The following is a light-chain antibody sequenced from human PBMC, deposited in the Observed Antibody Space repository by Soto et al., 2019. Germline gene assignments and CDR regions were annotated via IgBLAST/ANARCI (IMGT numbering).Light chain of an antibody. CDR1: QSVSSRH. CDR2: GTS. J-gene: IGKJ1*01. CDR3: QYYGSSPRT. Sequence: IVVKHSPGTLSLYQGERATLSCRASQSVSSRHLAWYQQKPGQAPRLLIYGTSNRATGIPDRFSGSGSGPDFSLIISRLEPEDFAVYYCQYYGSSPRTFGQGTKVDIK. V-gene: IGKV3-20*01.